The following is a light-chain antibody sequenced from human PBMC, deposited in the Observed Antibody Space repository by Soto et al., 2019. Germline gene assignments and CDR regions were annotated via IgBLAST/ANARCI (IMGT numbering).Light chain of an antibody. CDR1: QSISSY. CDR3: QQYYSYPIT. J-gene: IGKJ5*01. Sequence: DIQMTQTPSSLSASVGDRVTITCRVSQSISSYLAWYQQKPGKAPKLLIYAASTLQSGVPSRFSGSGSGTDFTLTISCLQSEDFATYYCQQYYSYPITFGQGTRLEIK. CDR2: AAS. V-gene: IGKV1-9*01.